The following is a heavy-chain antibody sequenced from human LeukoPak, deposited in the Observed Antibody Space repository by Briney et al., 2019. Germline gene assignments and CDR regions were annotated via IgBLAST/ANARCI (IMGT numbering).Heavy chain of an antibody. CDR1: GYSISSGYY. J-gene: IGHJ4*02. CDR2: IYHSGST. CDR3: ARHVGDYVFFDY. D-gene: IGHD4-17*01. Sequence: SETLSLTCTVSGYSISSGYYWGWIRQPPGKRLEWIGSIYHSGSTYYNPSLKSRVTISVDTSKNQFSLKLSSVTAADTAVYYCARHVGDYVFFDYWGQGTLVTVSS. V-gene: IGHV4-38-2*02.